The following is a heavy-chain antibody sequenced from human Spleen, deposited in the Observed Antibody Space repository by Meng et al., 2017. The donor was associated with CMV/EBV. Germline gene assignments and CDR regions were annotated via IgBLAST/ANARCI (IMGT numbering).Heavy chain of an antibody. D-gene: IGHD5-24*01. J-gene: IGHJ4*02. CDR1: GGSISSSSYY. CDR2: INHSGST. Sequence: SETLSLTCTVSGGSISSSSYYWGWIRQPPGKGLEWIGEINHSGSTNYNPSLKSRVTISVDTSKNQFSLKLSSVTAADTAVYYCARGPRRSAWLHPRKYFDYWGQGTLVTVSS. V-gene: IGHV4-39*07. CDR3: ARGPRRSAWLHPRKYFDY.